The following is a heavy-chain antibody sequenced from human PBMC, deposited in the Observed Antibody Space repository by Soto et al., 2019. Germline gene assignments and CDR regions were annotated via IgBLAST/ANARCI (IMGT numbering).Heavy chain of an antibody. V-gene: IGHV3-23*01. CDR2: ISGNRGKT. Sequence: PGGSLRLSCTASGFTFSSYAMSWVRQAPGKELEWVSTISGNRGKTNYAESVKGRFSISRDNSKNTVHLQLDSLRAEDTAVYFCAKLGFVLMELYYFHQWGHGTLVTVSS. J-gene: IGHJ4*01. CDR3: AKLGFVLMELYYFHQ. CDR1: GFTFSSYA. D-gene: IGHD2-8*01.